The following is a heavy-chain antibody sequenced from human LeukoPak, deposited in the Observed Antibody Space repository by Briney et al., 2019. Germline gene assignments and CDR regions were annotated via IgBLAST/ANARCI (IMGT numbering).Heavy chain of an antibody. CDR1: GFTFSSYS. CDR2: ISSSSSYI. Sequence: GGSLRLSCAASGFTFSSYSMNWVRQAPGKGLEWVSSISSSSSYIYYADSVKGRFTISRDNAKNSLYLQMNSLRAEDTAVYYCARDDCSGGSCYGLRAYYYYYMDVWGKGTTVTVSS. V-gene: IGHV3-21*01. J-gene: IGHJ6*03. D-gene: IGHD2-15*01. CDR3: ARDDCSGGSCYGLRAYYYYYMDV.